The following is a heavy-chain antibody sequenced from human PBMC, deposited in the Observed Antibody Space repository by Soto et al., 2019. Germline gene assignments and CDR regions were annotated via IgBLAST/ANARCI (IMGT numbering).Heavy chain of an antibody. CDR3: AREGNLGRWIQPLDS. CDR1: GGSISSGGYS. D-gene: IGHD2-2*03. Sequence: PSETLSLTCAVSGGSISSGGYSWSWIRQPPGKGLNYIGYIYHSGSTYYNPSLKSRVTISVDRSKNHFSLKLISVTTADTAVYFCAREGNLGRWIQPLDSWGQGTLVTVSS. CDR2: IYHSGST. V-gene: IGHV4-30-2*01. J-gene: IGHJ4*02.